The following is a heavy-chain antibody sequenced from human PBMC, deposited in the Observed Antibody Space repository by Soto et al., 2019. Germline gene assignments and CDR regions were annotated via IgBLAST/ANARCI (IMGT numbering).Heavy chain of an antibody. D-gene: IGHD3-22*01. V-gene: IGHV1-69*13. CDR2: IIPIFGTA. CDR3: AREYYYDSSGPANAFDI. Sequence: ASVKVSCKASGGTFSSYAISWVRQAPGQGLEWMGGIIPIFGTANYAQKFQGRVTITADESTSTAYMELSSLRSEDTAVYYCAREYYYDSSGPANAFDICGQGKMVTVSS. J-gene: IGHJ3*02. CDR1: GGTFSSYA.